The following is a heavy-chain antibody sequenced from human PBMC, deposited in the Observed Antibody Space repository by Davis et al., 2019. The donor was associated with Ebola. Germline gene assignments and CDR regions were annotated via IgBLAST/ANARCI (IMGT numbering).Heavy chain of an antibody. CDR3: ARYCHYTDCSYFDC. V-gene: IGHV3-23*01. D-gene: IGHD2-15*01. CDR2: ISASEGHT. Sequence: PGGSLRLSCAASGFTFSTYDMSWVRHVPGKGLEWVSTISASEGHTHYSDSVRGRFTISIDNSKNTLYLQMNSLRAEDTATYYCARYCHYTDCSYFDCWGQGTMVAVSS. CDR1: GFTFSTYD. J-gene: IGHJ4*02.